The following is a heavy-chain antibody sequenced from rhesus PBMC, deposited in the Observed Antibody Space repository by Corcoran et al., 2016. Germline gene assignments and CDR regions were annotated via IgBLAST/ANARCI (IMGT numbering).Heavy chain of an antibody. CDR2: FSNVGGST. J-gene: IGHJ4*01. CDR1: GFTFSYYY. D-gene: IGHD6-25*01. CDR3: ARVRAADIDY. Sequence: EVQLVEFGGGLAKPGGSLRLSCAASGFTFSYYYMDWVRQAPGKGREWVSRFSNVGGSTGYADSVKGRFTISRENAKNTLYLQMHSLRAEDTAVYYCARVRAADIDYWGQGVLVTVSS. V-gene: IGHV3-178*01.